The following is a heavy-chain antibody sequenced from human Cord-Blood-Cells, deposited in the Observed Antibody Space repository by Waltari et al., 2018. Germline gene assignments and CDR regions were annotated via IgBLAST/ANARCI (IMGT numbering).Heavy chain of an antibody. J-gene: IGHJ6*02. CDR3: AREGGRNYYDSSGYYYYYGMDV. V-gene: IGHV4-34*01. D-gene: IGHD3-22*01. CDR1: GGSFSGYY. Sequence: QVQLQQWGAGLLKPSETLSLTCADYGGSFSGYYWSWIRQPPGKGLEWIGEINDSGSTNYNPSLKRRVTIPVDTSKNHFSLKLGSVTAADTAGYYCAREGGRNYYDSSGYYYYYGMDVWGQGTTVTVSS. CDR2: INDSGST.